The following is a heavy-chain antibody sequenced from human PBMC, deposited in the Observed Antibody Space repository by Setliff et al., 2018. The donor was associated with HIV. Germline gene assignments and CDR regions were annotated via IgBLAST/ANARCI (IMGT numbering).Heavy chain of an antibody. V-gene: IGHV4-4*02. J-gene: IGHJ3*01. CDR3: VRAGDYYDSTGARAGFDF. CDR1: GDSISSRNW. D-gene: IGHD3-22*01. CDR2: IYQNGLT. Sequence: SETLSLTCAVTGDSISSRNWWSWVRQAPGKGLQWIGEIYQNGLTNYSPSLKSRVSMSLDKSKNPFSLKMTSVTAADTAVYYCVRAGDYYDSTGARAGFDFWGQGTRVTVSS.